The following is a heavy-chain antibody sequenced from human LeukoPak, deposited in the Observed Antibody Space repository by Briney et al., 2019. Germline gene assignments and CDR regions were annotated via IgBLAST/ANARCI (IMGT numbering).Heavy chain of an antibody. CDR1: GGSISSGSYY. D-gene: IGHD3-3*01. CDR2: IYTSGST. Sequence: SETLSLTCTVSGGSISSGSYYWSWIGQPAGKGLEWIGRIYTSGSTNYNPSLKSRVTISVDTSKNQFSLKLSSVTAADTAVYYCARSLKGYDFWSGYYFDYWGQGTLVTVSS. CDR3: ARSLKGYDFWSGYYFDY. J-gene: IGHJ4*02. V-gene: IGHV4-61*02.